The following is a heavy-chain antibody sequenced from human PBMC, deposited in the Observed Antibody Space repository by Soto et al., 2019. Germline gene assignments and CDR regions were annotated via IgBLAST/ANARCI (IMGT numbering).Heavy chain of an antibody. V-gene: IGHV4-59*01. CDR1: GGSISSYY. D-gene: IGHD3-9*01. Sequence: PSETLSLTCTVSGGSISSYYWSWIRQPPGKGLEWIGCIYYSGSTNYNPSLKSRVTISVDTSKNQFSLKLSSVTAADTAVYYCARESPYYDILAPNAFDIWGQGTMVTVSS. CDR3: ARESPYYDILAPNAFDI. CDR2: IYYSGST. J-gene: IGHJ3*02.